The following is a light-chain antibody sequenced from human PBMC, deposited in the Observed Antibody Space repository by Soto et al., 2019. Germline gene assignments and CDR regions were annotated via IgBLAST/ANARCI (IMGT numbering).Light chain of an antibody. CDR2: DVS. CDR3: CSYAGSYTFYV. V-gene: IGLV2-11*01. CDR1: SSDVGGYNY. J-gene: IGLJ1*01. Sequence: SVLTPPPSVSGAPGQSVTISRPGTSSDVGGYNYVSWYQQHPGKAPKLMIYDVSKRPSGVPDRFSGSKSGNTASLTISGLQAEDEADYYCCSYAGSYTFYVFGTGTKVTVL.